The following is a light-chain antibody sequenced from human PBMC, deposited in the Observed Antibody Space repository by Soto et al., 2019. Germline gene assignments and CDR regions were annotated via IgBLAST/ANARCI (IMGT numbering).Light chain of an antibody. J-gene: IGKJ1*01. CDR1: QSLLHSNGYNY. CDR2: LGS. Sequence: DIVMTQSPLSLPVTPGEPASISCRSSQSLLHSNGYNYLDWYLQKPGQSPQLLIYLGSNRASGVPDRFSGSGSGTDFTLKISRVEADDLGVYYCMQALQTPWTFGQGTKVEIK. CDR3: MQALQTPWT. V-gene: IGKV2-28*01.